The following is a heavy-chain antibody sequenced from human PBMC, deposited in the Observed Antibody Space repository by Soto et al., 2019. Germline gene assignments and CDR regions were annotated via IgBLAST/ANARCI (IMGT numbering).Heavy chain of an antibody. CDR3: TRDWEITVSTWSFGGF. CDR2: IIPFHGVT. V-gene: IGHV1-69*08. J-gene: IGHJ4*02. D-gene: IGHD3-10*01. CDR1: GGTFGPYT. Sequence: QVQLVQSGAEVKKPGSSVKVSCKASGGTFGPYTINWVRQAPGQGLEWMGRIIPFHGVTNYAQKFQARVTITADKSTSTAYMELIGLRFEDTAMYYCTRDWEITVSTWSFGGFWGRGTLVTVSS.